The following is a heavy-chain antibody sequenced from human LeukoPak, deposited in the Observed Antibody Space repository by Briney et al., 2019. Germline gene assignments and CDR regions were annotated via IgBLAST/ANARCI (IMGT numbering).Heavy chain of an antibody. CDR1: GFTFSTYA. CDR3: ARGQGYESYYYMDV. V-gene: IGHV3-30*04. CDR2: ISFDGVNT. Sequence: GGSLRLSCAASGFTFSTYATHWVRQAPGKGLEWVAVISFDGVNTFYADSVKGRFTISRDNSNNTVYPQMNNLRPEDTAVFYCARGQGYESYYYMDVWGKGTTVSVSS. D-gene: IGHD2-2*01. J-gene: IGHJ6*03.